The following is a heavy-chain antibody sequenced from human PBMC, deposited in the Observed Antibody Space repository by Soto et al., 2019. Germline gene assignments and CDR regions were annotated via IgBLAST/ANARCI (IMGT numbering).Heavy chain of an antibody. CDR1: GGSVNIGSFY. J-gene: IGHJ5*02. D-gene: IGHD1-26*01. CDR3: VRIRDSDTYYRADT. CDR2: MYYTGST. Sequence: PSETLSLTCTVSGGSVNIGSFYWSWIRQPPGKGLEWIGHMYYTGSTNYNPSLKRRVTISSGTSKNQFSLKVNSVTAADTAVYYCVRIRDSDTYYRADTWGQGTMVTVSS. V-gene: IGHV4-61*01.